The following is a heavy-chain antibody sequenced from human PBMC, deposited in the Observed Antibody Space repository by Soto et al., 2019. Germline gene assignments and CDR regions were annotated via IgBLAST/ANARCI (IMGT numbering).Heavy chain of an antibody. J-gene: IGHJ6*02. CDR3: SREMTTFGVAPGGGMDV. CDR1: GGSITTSGYC. V-gene: IGHV4-30-2*01. CDR2: LYPTGRS. D-gene: IGHD3-3*01. Sequence: QLQLRESGSRLVQPSQTLSLTCTASGGSITTSGYCWTWIRQPPGGGLEWIGSLYPTGRSYLTPSLKRRVIWSLDKSKHQFSLNLTSVTASDTALYFWSREMTTFGVAPGGGMDVWGQGTTVTVPS.